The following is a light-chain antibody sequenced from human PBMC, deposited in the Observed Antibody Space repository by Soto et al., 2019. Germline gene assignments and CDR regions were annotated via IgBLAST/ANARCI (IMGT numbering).Light chain of an antibody. CDR3: QQYNSYSRMYT. J-gene: IGKJ2*01. CDR1: QSISTW. Sequence: DILMTQSPSTLSASVGDRVTITCRASQSISTWLAWYQQKPGKAPKVLIYKASSLESGVPSRFTGSGSGTEFTLTISSLQPDDFATYYCQQYNSYSRMYTFGQGTKLEIK. V-gene: IGKV1-5*03. CDR2: KAS.